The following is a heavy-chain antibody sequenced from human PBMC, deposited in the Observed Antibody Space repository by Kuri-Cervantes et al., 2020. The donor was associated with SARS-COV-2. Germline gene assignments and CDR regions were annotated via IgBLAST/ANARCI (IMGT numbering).Heavy chain of an antibody. J-gene: IGHJ4*02. V-gene: IGHV1-2*02. CDR3: ATETITIFGVVNRGWGLEN. Sequence: ASVKVSCKASGYTFTGYYMHWVRQAPGQGLEWMGWINPNSGGTNYAQKFQGRVTTTRDTSISTAYMELSSLRSEDTAVYYCATETITIFGVVNRGWGLENWGQGTLVTVSS. CDR2: INPNSGGT. CDR1: GYTFTGYY. D-gene: IGHD3-3*01.